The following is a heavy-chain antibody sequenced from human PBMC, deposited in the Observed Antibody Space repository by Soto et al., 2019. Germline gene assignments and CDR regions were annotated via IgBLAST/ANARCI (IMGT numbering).Heavy chain of an antibody. CDR2: ISGRTSFI. CDR3: ARDPQPIATAGIYYFDY. V-gene: IGHV3-48*01. CDR1: GFTFSSYS. D-gene: IGHD6-13*01. J-gene: IGHJ4*02. Sequence: EVQLVESGGGLVQPGGSLRLSCAASGFTFSSYSMNWVRQAPGKGLEWVSYISGRTSFIYYTDSVKGRFTISRDNAKNSQHLQMTSLRAEDTAVYYCARDPQPIATAGIYYFDYWGQGTLVTVSS.